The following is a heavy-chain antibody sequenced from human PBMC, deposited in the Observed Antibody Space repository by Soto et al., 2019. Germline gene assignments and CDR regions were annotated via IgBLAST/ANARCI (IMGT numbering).Heavy chain of an antibody. CDR1: GYTFTSYY. J-gene: IGHJ4*02. Sequence: QVQLVPSVAEVKTPGASVKVSCKDSGYTFTSYYMHWVRQAPGQGLEWMVIINPDGGSTRYAPNLQGRFTMTSDTSTSTVYIELSSMISADTAFYYCAKAPRSGVIITAFYVHIDAWGPATLLTASS. V-gene: IGHV1-46*01. CDR2: INPDGGST. D-gene: IGHD3-3*01. CDR3: AKAPRSGVIITAFYVHIDA.